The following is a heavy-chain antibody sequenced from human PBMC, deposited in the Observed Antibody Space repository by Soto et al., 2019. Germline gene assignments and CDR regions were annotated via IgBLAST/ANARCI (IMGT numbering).Heavy chain of an antibody. V-gene: IGHV3-30*03. D-gene: IGHD5-18*01. Sequence: QVQLVESGGGVVQPGRSLRLSCAASGFTFSSYAMYWVRQAPGKGLEWVAVISYDGSNTYYADSVKGRFTISRDNSKNTLYLQMNSLRAEDTAVYSPYVDTAENWFDPWGQGTLVTVSS. CDR3: YVDTAENWFDP. CDR1: GFTFSSYA. J-gene: IGHJ5*02. CDR2: ISYDGSNT.